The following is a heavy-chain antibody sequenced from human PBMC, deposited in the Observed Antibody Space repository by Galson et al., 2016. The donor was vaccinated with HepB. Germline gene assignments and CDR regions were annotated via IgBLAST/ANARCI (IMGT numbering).Heavy chain of an antibody. Sequence: GAEVKKPGESLKISCKGSGYSFTSYWIGWVRQMPEKGLEWMGIIYPGDSDTRYSPSFQGQVTIPADKSISTAYLQWSSLKASENAMYYWARQGISYAFDIWSQGTMVTVSS. CDR2: IYPGDSDT. V-gene: IGHV5-51*01. J-gene: IGHJ3*02. CDR1: GYSFTSYW. CDR3: ARQGISYAFDI.